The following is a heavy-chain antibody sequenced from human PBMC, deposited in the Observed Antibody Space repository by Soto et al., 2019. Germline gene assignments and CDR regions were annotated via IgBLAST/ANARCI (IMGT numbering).Heavy chain of an antibody. CDR3: ARARLITMVRGVIYNWFDP. CDR1: GGSISSYY. J-gene: IGHJ5*02. V-gene: IGHV4-59*01. D-gene: IGHD3-10*01. CDR2: IYYSGST. Sequence: SETLSLTCTVSGGSISSYYWSWIRQPPGKGLEWIGYIYYSGSTNYNPSLKSRVTISVDTSKNQFSLKLSSVTAADTAVYYCARARLITMVRGVIYNWFDPWGQGTLVTVSS.